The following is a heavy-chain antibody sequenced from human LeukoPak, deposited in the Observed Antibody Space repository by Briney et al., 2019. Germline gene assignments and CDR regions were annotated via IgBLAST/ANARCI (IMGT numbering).Heavy chain of an antibody. CDR3: AREGYSYGYSYYYYYYYMDV. CDR2: ISAYNGNT. Sequence: ASVKVSCMASGYTFTSYGISWVRQAPGQGLEWMGWISAYNGNTNYAQKLQGRVTMTTDTSTSTAYMELRSLRSDDTAVYYCAREGYSYGYSYYYYYYYMDVWGKGTTVTISS. D-gene: IGHD5-18*01. CDR1: GYTFTSYG. J-gene: IGHJ6*03. V-gene: IGHV1-18*01.